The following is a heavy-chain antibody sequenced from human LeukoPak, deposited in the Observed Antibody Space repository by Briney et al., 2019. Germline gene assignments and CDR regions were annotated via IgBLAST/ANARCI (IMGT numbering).Heavy chain of an antibody. CDR1: GYTFTGYY. J-gene: IGHJ4*02. Sequence: ASVKVSCKASGYTFTGYYMHWVRQAPGQGLEWMGWINPNSGGTNYAQKFQGRVTMTRDTSISTAYMELSRLRSDDTAVYYCARGRAVTMIVVVITTGEFGYWGQGTLVTVSS. CDR2: INPNSGGT. V-gene: IGHV1-2*02. D-gene: IGHD3-22*01. CDR3: ARGRAVTMIVVVITTGEFGY.